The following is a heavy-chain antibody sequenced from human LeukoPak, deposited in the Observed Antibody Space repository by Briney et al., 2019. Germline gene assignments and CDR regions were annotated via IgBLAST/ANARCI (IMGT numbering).Heavy chain of an antibody. CDR1: GFTFSSYA. J-gene: IGHJ4*02. D-gene: IGHD3-22*01. CDR3: AAQYYYDSSGYSPRVGY. Sequence: GGSLSLSCAASGFTFSSYAMSWVRQAPGKGLEWVSAISGSGGSTYYADSVKGRFTTSRDNSKNTLYLQMNSLRAEDTAVYYCAAQYYYDSSGYSPRVGYWGQGTLVTVSS. V-gene: IGHV3-23*01. CDR2: ISGSGGST.